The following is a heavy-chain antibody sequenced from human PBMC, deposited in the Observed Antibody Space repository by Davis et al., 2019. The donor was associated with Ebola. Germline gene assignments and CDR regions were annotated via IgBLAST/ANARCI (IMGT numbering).Heavy chain of an antibody. Sequence: ASVKVSCKASGYTFTGYYMHWVRQAPGQGLEWMGWINPNSGGTNYAQKFQGRVTMTRDTSISTAYMELSRLRSDDTAVYYCARLGNGVVAATELTYWGQGTLVTVSS. D-gene: IGHD2-15*01. V-gene: IGHV1-2*02. CDR3: ARLGNGVVAATELTY. J-gene: IGHJ4*02. CDR1: GYTFTGYY. CDR2: INPNSGGT.